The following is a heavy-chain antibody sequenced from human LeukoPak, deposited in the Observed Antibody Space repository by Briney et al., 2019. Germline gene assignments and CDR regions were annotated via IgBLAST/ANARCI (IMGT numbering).Heavy chain of an antibody. CDR3: ARVGYDRDFDY. CDR1: GYTFTSYG. Sequence: GASVKVSCKASGYTFTSYGISWVRQAPGQGLEWMGWISPYNGDTKYAQKIQGRVTMTTDTSTSTAYMELRSLRSDDTAVYFCARVGYDRDFDYWGQGTLVTVSP. J-gene: IGHJ4*02. V-gene: IGHV1-18*01. D-gene: IGHD3-22*01. CDR2: ISPYNGDT.